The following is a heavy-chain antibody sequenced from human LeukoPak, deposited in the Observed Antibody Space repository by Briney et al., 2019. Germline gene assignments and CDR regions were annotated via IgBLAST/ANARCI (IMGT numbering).Heavy chain of an antibody. CDR1: GFTVSSNY. V-gene: IGHV3-53*01. CDR2: IYSGGST. CDR3: ASATRGDEVVIAFDY. D-gene: IGHD3-22*01. Sequence: GGSLRLSCAASGFTVSSNYMSWVRQAPGQGLEWVSVIYSGGSTYYADSVKGRFTISRDNSKNTLYLQMNSLRAEDTAVYYCASATRGDEVVIAFDYWGQGTLVTVSS. J-gene: IGHJ4*02.